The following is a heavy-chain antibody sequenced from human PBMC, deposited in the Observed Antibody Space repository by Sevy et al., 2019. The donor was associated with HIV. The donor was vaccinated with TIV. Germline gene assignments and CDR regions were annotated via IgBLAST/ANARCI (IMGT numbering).Heavy chain of an antibody. CDR3: VSGAYYYESRTENFDY. D-gene: IGHD3-22*01. J-gene: IGHJ4*02. CDR2: IWYDGSNK. V-gene: IGHV3-33*01. Sequence: GGSLRLSCAASGFTFSSYGMHWVRQAPGKGLEWVALIWYDGSNKYYADSVKGRFTISRDNSKNTLYLQKYSLGAEDTAVYYCVSGAYYYESRTENFDYWGQRTLVTVSS. CDR1: GFTFSSYG.